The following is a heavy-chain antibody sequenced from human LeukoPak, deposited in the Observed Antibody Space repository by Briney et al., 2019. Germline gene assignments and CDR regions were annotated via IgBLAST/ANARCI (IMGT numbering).Heavy chain of an antibody. D-gene: IGHD6-19*01. CDR3: ARDSSGWYIPHVGDY. Sequence: LPGGSLRLSCAASGFTFSSYWMHWVRQAPGKGLVWVSRINSDGSSTSYADSVKGRFTISRDNAKNTLYLQMNSLRAEDTAVYYCARDSSGWYIPHVGDYWGQGTLVTVSS. J-gene: IGHJ4*02. V-gene: IGHV3-74*01. CDR1: GFTFSSYW. CDR2: INSDGSST.